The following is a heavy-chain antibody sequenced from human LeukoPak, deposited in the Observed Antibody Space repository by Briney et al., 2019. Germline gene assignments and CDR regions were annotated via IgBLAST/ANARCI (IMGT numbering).Heavy chain of an antibody. D-gene: IGHD5-24*01. V-gene: IGHV5-51*01. CDR3: ARASRDGYNQNFDY. CDR1: GYXXXXYW. J-gene: IGHJ4*02. Sequence: GEALKISCKGSGYXXXXYWIAXXXXXPXXXLEWMXILYPGDSDTRYXPSFQGQVTISADRSISTAYLQWSSLKASDTAMYYCARASRDGYNQNFDYWGQGALVTVSS. CDR2: LYPGDSDT.